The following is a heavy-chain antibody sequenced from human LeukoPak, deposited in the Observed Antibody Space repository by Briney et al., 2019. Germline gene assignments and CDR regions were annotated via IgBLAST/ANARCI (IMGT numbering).Heavy chain of an antibody. CDR1: GYSISSGYY. D-gene: IGHD6-6*01. CDR3: ARHSEQLVLLDY. Sequence: SETLSLTCAVSGYSISSGYYWGWIRQPPGKGLEWIGSIYHSGNTYYNPSLKSRVTISVDTSKNQFSLKLSSVTAADTAVYYCARHSEQLVLLDYWGQGTLVTVSS. V-gene: IGHV4-38-2*01. CDR2: IYHSGNT. J-gene: IGHJ4*02.